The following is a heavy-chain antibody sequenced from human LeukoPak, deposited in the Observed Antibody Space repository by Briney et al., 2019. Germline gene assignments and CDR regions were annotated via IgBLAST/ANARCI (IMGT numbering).Heavy chain of an antibody. CDR3: AKNIAALDFYAMDV. V-gene: IGHV3-30*18. CDR1: GFSFNNKG. J-gene: IGHJ6*04. D-gene: IGHD6-13*01. Sequence: GGSLRLSCVASGFSFNNKGMHWVRQVPGKGLEGVATISYDGTEKDYAVSVKGRFTISRDSSTNTLFLQMNSLRPEDTALYYCAKNIAALDFYAMDVWGTGTTVIVSS. CDR2: ISYDGTEK.